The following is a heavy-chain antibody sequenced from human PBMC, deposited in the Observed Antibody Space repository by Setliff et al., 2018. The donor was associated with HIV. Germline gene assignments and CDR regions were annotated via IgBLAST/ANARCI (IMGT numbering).Heavy chain of an antibody. Sequence: SETLSLTCTVSGGSISSSHDFRNWIRQPPGKGLEWIGAISYGGITYYNPSLTSRVTISVDTSKNQFSLKVTSVTAADTAVYYCARVPGRDYYDTSGDFDYWGLGTLVTVSS. J-gene: IGHJ4*02. V-gene: IGHV4-39*07. CDR1: GGSISSSHDF. D-gene: IGHD3-22*01. CDR2: ISYGGIT. CDR3: ARVPGRDYYDTSGDFDY.